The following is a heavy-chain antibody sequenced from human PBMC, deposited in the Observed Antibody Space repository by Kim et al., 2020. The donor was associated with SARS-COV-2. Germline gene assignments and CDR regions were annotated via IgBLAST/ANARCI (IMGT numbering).Heavy chain of an antibody. CDR3: GRDGVAAYFYHGVDV. V-gene: IGHV3-30-3*01. D-gene: IGHD3-16*01. Sequence: GGSLRLSCAASGFMFSTYAMHWVRLAPGKGLEWVAVISYDGNNANYADSVQGRFTISRDSSKNTVYLQMNSLRPEDTALYSCGRDGVAAYFYHGVDVWGEGITVTVSS. CDR1: GFMFSTYA. J-gene: IGHJ6*04. CDR2: ISYDGNNA.